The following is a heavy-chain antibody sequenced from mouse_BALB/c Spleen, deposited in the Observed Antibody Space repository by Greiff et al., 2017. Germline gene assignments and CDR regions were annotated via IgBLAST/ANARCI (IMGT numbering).Heavy chain of an antibody. Sequence: EVKLVESGGELVKPGGSLKLSCAASGFTFSSYGMSWVRQTPDKRLEWVATISSGGSYTYYPDSVKWRFTISRDNAKNTLYLQMSSLKSEDTDMYYCARHSTMKGAMDYWGQGTSVTVSS. D-gene: IGHD2-4*01. CDR2: ISSGGSYT. CDR3: ARHSTMKGAMDY. J-gene: IGHJ4*01. V-gene: IGHV5-6*01. CDR1: GFTFSSYG.